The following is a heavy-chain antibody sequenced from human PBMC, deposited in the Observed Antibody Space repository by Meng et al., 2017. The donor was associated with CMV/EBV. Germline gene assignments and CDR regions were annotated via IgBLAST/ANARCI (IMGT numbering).Heavy chain of an antibody. V-gene: IGHV3-30*04. CDR3: ARVGGRPYYDFWSGYHRPPDY. D-gene: IGHD3-3*01. CDR1: GFTFSSYA. CDR2: ISYDGSNK. Sequence: GGSLRLSCAASGFTFSSYAMHWVRQAPGQGLEWVAVISYDGSNKYYADSVKGRFTISRDNSKNTLYLQMNSLRAEDTAVYYCARVGGRPYYDFWSGYHRPPDYWGQGTLVTVSS. J-gene: IGHJ4*02.